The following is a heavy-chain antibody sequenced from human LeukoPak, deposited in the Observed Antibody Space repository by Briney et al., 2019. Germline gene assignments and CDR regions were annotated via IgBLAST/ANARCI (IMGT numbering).Heavy chain of an antibody. J-gene: IGHJ3*01. CDR2: IYYRSHWYG. Sequence: SQTLSLTCAISGDSVSRTDAGWNWIRQSPSRGLEWLGRIYYRSHWYGDDVLSMKSRITINPDTAKNQFSLQLKSVTPEDTALYYCARGGLIRGALNRLIAFDLWGQGIMVTVPS. V-gene: IGHV6-1*01. CDR3: ARGGLIRGALNRLIAFDL. D-gene: IGHD3-10*01. CDR1: GDSVSRTDAG.